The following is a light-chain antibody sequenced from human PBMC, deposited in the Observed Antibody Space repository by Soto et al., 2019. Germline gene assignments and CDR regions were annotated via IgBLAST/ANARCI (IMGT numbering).Light chain of an antibody. CDR2: GAS. CDR3: QHYDSSPLYT. CDR1: QSVSSRY. J-gene: IGKJ2*01. Sequence: EIVLTQSPGTLSLSPGERATLSCRASQSVSSRYLAWYQQKPGQAPRLLIHGASSRATGIPDRFSGSGSGTDFTLTISRLEPEDFAVYYCQHYDSSPLYTFGQGTKLEIK. V-gene: IGKV3-20*01.